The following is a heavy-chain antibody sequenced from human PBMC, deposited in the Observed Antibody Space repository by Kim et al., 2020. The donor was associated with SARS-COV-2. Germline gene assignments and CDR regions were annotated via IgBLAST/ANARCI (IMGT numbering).Heavy chain of an antibody. CDR2: IDPSDSYT. CDR3: ARPDVPYYDFWSGYLRADAFDI. D-gene: IGHD3-3*01. V-gene: IGHV5-10-1*01. CDR1: GYSFTSYW. J-gene: IGHJ3*02. Sequence: GESLKISCKGSGYSFTSYWISWVRQMPGKGLEWMGRIDPSDSYTNYSPSFQGHVTISADKSISTAYLQWSSLKASDTAMYYCARPDVPYYDFWSGYLRADAFDIWGQGTMVTVSS.